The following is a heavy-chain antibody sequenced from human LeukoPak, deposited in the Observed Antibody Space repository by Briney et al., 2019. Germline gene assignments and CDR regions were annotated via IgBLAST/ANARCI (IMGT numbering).Heavy chain of an antibody. CDR1: GGSISTYY. CDR3: AREEALGSGSFDY. CDR2: NTGST. J-gene: IGHJ4*02. V-gene: IGHV4-59*01. D-gene: IGHD1-26*01. Sequence: SETLSLTCTVSGGSISTYYWSWIRRPPGKGLEWIGYNTGSTNYNPSLKSRVTISVDTSKNQFSLKLSSVTAADTAVYYCAREEALGSGSFDYWGQGTLVTVSS.